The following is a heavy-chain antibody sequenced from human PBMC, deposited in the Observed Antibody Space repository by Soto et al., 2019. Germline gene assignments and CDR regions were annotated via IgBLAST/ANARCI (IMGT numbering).Heavy chain of an antibody. Sequence: PSETLSLTCTVSGGSISSGGYYWSWIRQHPGKGLEWIGYIYYSGSTYYNPSLKSRVTISVDTSKNQFSLKLSSVTAADTAVYYCARGYDFWSGYLHKQDYGMDVWGQGTTVTVSS. V-gene: IGHV4-31*03. D-gene: IGHD3-3*01. J-gene: IGHJ6*02. CDR2: IYYSGST. CDR1: GGSISSGGYY. CDR3: ARGYDFWSGYLHKQDYGMDV.